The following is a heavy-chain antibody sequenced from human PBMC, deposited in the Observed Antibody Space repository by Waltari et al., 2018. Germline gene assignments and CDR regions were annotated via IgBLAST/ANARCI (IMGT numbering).Heavy chain of an antibody. D-gene: IGHD2-2*01. CDR1: GFTVSSNY. J-gene: IGHJ5*02. CDR3: ARDYCDRTSCSVA. CDR2: LYRGGST. V-gene: IGHV3-53*01. Sequence: EVQLLESGGDLVQPGGSLSLSCASSGFTVSSNYMSWVRQAPGKGLEWVAILYRGGSTYYGDSVKGRFTISRDSSKTTLYLQLNSLRAEDTAVYYCARDYCDRTSCSVAWGQGTLVTVSS.